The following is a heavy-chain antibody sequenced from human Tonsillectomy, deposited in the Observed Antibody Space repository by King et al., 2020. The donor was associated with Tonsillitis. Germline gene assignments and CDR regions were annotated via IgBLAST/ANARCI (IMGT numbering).Heavy chain of an antibody. V-gene: IGHV3-33*01. D-gene: IGHD1-1*01. Sequence: VQLVQSGGGVVQPGRSLRLSCAASGFTFSSYGMHWVRQAPGKGLGWVAVIWCDGSNKYYADSVKGRFTISRNNSKNTVYLEMNSLRAEDTAVYYCARRGTTGTTSGYYYYMDVWGKGTTVTVSS. CDR1: GFTFSSYG. J-gene: IGHJ6*03. CDR2: IWCDGSNK. CDR3: ARRGTTGTTSGYYYYMDV.